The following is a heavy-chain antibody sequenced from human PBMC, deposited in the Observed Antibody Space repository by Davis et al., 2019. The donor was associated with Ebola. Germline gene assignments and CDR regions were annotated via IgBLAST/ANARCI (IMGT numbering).Heavy chain of an antibody. J-gene: IGHJ4*02. Sequence: PGGSLRLSCAASGFTFDDYAMHWVRQAPGKGLEWVSGISWNSGSIGYADSVKGRFTISRDNAKNSLYLQMNSLRAEDTALYYCAAPHAYYDSSGYPTGGYWGQGTLVTVSS. D-gene: IGHD3-22*01. CDR2: ISWNSGSI. V-gene: IGHV3-9*01. CDR1: GFTFDDYA. CDR3: AAPHAYYDSSGYPTGGY.